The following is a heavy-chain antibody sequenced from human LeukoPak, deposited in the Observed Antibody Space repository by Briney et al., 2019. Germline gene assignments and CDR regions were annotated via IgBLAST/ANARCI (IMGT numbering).Heavy chain of an antibody. CDR1: SESFNDYY. D-gene: IGHD5-18*01. CDR3: ARRRSYGNNWFDP. V-gene: IGHV4-59*08. CDR2: IYYSGST. Sequence: SETLSLTCAVYSESFNDYYWSWIRQPPGKGLEWIGYIYYSGSTNYNPSLKSRVTISVDTSKNQFSLKLSSVTAADTAVYYWARRRSYGNNWFDPWGQGTLVTVSS. J-gene: IGHJ5*02.